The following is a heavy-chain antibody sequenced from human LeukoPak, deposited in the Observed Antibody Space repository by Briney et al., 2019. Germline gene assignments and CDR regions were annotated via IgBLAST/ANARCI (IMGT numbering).Heavy chain of an antibody. Sequence: SETLSLTCAVYGGSFSGYYWSWIRQPPGKGLEWIGEINHSGSTNHNPSLKSRVTISVDTSKNQFSLKLSSVTAADTAVCYCARGRGSSWLYYFDYWGQGTLVTVSS. V-gene: IGHV4-34*01. CDR3: ARGRGSSWLYYFDY. D-gene: IGHD6-13*01. CDR1: GGSFSGYY. CDR2: INHSGST. J-gene: IGHJ4*02.